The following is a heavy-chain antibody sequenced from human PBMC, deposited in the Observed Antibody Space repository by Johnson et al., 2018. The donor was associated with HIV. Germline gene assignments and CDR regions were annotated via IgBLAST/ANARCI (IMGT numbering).Heavy chain of an antibody. J-gene: IGHJ3*02. V-gene: IGHV3-30-3*01. Sequence: QMQLVESGGGVVQPGRSLRLSCAASGFTFSSYAMHWARQAPGKGLEWVAVISYDGSNKYYADSVKGRFTISRDNSKNTLYLQMSSLRAEDTALYYCARALTMGGGVISDALDIWGQGTMVTVSS. CDR3: ARALTMGGGVISDALDI. D-gene: IGHD3-10*01. CDR2: ISYDGSNK. CDR1: GFTFSSYA.